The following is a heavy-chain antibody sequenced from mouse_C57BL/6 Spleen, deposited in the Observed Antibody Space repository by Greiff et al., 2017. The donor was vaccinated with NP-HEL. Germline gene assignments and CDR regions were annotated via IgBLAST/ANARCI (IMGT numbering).Heavy chain of an antibody. CDR3: ARDPFSGDY. Sequence: EVQLQQSGPGLVKPSPSLSLTCSVTGYSITSGYYWNWIRQFPGNKLEWMGYISYDGSNNYNPSLKNRISITRDTSKNQFFLKLNSVTTEDTATYYCARDPFSGDYWGQGTSVTVSS. D-gene: IGHD6-2*01. CDR1: GYSITSGYY. CDR2: ISYDGSN. J-gene: IGHJ4*01. V-gene: IGHV3-6*01.